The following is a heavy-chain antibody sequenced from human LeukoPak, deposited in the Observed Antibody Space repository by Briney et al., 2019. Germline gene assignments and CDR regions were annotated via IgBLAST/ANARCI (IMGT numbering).Heavy chain of an antibody. V-gene: IGHV1-46*01. CDR3: AVNSGSYYVEYFQH. Sequence: ASVKVSCKASGYTFTGYYMHWVRQAPGQGLEWMGWINPSGGSTSYAQKFQGRVTMTRDTSTSTVYMELSSLRSEDTAVYYCAVNSGSYYVEYFQHWGQGTLVTVSS. D-gene: IGHD1-26*01. CDR1: GYTFTGYY. J-gene: IGHJ1*01. CDR2: INPSGGST.